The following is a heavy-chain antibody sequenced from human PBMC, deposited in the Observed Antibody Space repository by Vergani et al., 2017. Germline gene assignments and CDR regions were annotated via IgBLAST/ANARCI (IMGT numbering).Heavy chain of an antibody. CDR2: VNFLTGAP. V-gene: IGHV1-46*02. CDR3: ASSIGYCTSGSCRPYYFDL. Sequence: QVQLVQSGAAVKKPGASAKVSCTASGYIFKNYYMHWLRLAPGQGFQGMGVVNFLTGAPTPPQEFEGRITMTRDTSTATFYMDLSSLKYEDTAIYYCASSIGYCTSGSCRPYYFDLWGQGTLVTVSS. J-gene: IGHJ4*02. D-gene: IGHD2-15*01. CDR1: GYIFKNYY.